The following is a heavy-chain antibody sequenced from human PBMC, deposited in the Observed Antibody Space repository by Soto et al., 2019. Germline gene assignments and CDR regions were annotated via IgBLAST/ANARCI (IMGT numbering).Heavy chain of an antibody. Sequence: EVQLLESGGGLVQPGGSLRLSCAASGFTFSSCAMTWVRQAPGMGLQWVSAISDSGGSTYYADSVRGRFTISRDNSKNTLYLQLNSRGAEDTAVYYCAKDKPAAGSQWLVPIWGRGTLFTVSS. CDR2: ISDSGGST. J-gene: IGHJ4*02. D-gene: IGHD6-19*01. CDR3: AKDKPAAGSQWLVPI. V-gene: IGHV3-23*01. CDR1: GFTFSSCA.